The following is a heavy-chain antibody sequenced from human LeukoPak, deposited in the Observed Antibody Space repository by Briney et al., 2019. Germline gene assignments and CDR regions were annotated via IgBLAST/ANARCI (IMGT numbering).Heavy chain of an antibody. CDR2: SSSSSSYI. Sequence: GGSLRVSCAASGFTFSSYSMNWVRQAPGKGREWVSSSSSSSSYIYYADSVKGRFTISRDNAKNSLYLQMSSLRAEDTAVYYCARTIAARGDYWGQGTLVTVSS. CDR3: ARTIAARGDY. V-gene: IGHV3-21*01. D-gene: IGHD6-13*01. CDR1: GFTFSSYS. J-gene: IGHJ4*02.